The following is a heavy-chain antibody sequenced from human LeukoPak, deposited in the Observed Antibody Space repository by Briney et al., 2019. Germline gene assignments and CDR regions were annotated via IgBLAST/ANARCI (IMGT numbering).Heavy chain of an antibody. CDR3: ARVALSGWYYFDY. CDR2: IYYSGST. CDR1: GGSISGYY. D-gene: IGHD6-19*01. V-gene: IGHV4-59*01. Sequence: PSETLSLTCTLSGGSISGYYWSWIRQPPGKGLEWIGYIYYSGSTNYNPSLKSRVTISVDTSKNQFSLKLSSVTAADTAVYYCARVALSGWYYFDYWGQGTLVTVSS. J-gene: IGHJ4*02.